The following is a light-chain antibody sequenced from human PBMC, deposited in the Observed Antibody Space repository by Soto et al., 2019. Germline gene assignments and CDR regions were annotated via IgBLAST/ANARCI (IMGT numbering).Light chain of an antibody. CDR3: CSYAGSYTYV. Sequence: QSALTQPASVSGSPGQSITIYCTGTSSNVGSYNLVSWYQQHPGKAPKLMIYEVSRRPSGVSNRFSGSKSGNTASLTISGLQAEDEADYHCCSYAGSYTYVFGPGTKVT. CDR2: EVS. V-gene: IGLV2-23*02. J-gene: IGLJ1*01. CDR1: SSNVGSYNL.